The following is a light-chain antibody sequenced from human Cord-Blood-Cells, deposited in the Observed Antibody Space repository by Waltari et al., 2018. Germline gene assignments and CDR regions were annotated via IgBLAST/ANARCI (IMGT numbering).Light chain of an antibody. Sequence: FILTQPHSVSESPGKTVTISCTRTRGSIASNYVQWYQQRLGSSPTTVIYEDNQRPSGVPDRFSGSIDSSSNSASLTISGLKTEDEADYYCQSDDSSNVVFGGGTKLTVL. J-gene: IGLJ2*01. CDR1: RGSIASNY. V-gene: IGLV6-57*01. CDR2: EDN. CDR3: QSDDSSNVV.